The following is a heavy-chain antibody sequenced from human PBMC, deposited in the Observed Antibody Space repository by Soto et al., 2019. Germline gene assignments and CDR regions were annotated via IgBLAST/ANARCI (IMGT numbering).Heavy chain of an antibody. D-gene: IGHD3-10*01. J-gene: IGHJ6*02. Sequence: SGPTLVNPTQTLTLTCTFSGFSLSTSGVGVGWIRQPPGKALEWLALIYWDDGKRYSPSLKSRFTFTKDTSKNQVVLTMTNMDPVDTATYYCAHRPGHYGSGALDVWGQGTTVTVSS. CDR1: GFSLSTSGVG. CDR3: AHRPGHYGSGALDV. CDR2: IYWDDGK. V-gene: IGHV2-5*02.